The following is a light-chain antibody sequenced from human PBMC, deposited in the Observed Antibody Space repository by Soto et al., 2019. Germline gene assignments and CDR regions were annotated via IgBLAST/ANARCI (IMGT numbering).Light chain of an antibody. V-gene: IGLV1-44*01. CDR2: SNN. J-gene: IGLJ2*01. Sequence: QAVVTQPPSASGTPGQRVTISCSGSSSNIGSNTVNWYQQLPGTAPKLLIYSNNQRPSGVPDRFSGSKSGTSASLAISGLQSEDEADYSCAAWDDSLNGPVVFGGGTKLTVL. CDR1: SSNIGSNT. CDR3: AAWDDSLNGPVV.